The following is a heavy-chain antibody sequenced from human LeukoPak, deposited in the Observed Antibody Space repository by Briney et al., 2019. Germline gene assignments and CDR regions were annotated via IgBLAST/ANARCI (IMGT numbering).Heavy chain of an antibody. J-gene: IGHJ4*02. Sequence: SETLSLTCTVYGGSFSDYFLSWIRQPPGKGLEWIGEIKPGGITNYNPSLKSRVTISVDTSKNQLSLKLSSATAADTAVYSCVRGFSGVVGDYWGQGTLVTVSS. D-gene: IGHD3-10*01. CDR2: IKPGGIT. CDR1: GGSFSDYF. V-gene: IGHV4-34*01. CDR3: VRGFSGVVGDY.